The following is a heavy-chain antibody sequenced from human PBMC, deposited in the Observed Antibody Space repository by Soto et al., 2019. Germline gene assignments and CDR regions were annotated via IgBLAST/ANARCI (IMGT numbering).Heavy chain of an antibody. CDR2: ISYDGSNK. V-gene: IGHV3-30-3*01. CDR3: ARDLTVTTDHYYYYYGMDV. CDR1: GFTFSSYA. D-gene: IGHD4-17*01. Sequence: QVQLVESGGGVVQPGRSLRLSCAAAGFTFSSYAMHWVRQAPGKGLEWVAVISYDGSNKYYADSVKGRFTISRDNSKNTRYLKMNSLRAEDTAVYYCARDLTVTTDHYYYYYGMDVWGQGTTVTVSS. J-gene: IGHJ6*02.